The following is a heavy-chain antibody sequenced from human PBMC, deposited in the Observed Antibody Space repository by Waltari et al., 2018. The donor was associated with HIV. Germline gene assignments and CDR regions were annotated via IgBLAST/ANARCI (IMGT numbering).Heavy chain of an antibody. V-gene: IGHV3-23*01. CDR2: ISGSGDIA. D-gene: IGHD3-16*01. J-gene: IGHJ4*02. CDR3: AKDLGDYVWGMFTGAHFDS. CDR1: GFPFDTYA. Sequence: EVHLLESGGHLIQPGGSLRLSCAASGFPFDTYAMNWVRQAPGKRLGWVAAISGSGDIAYSADSVKGRFSISRDNSKNTLFLQMTSLRAEDTAVYYCAKDLGDYVWGMFTGAHFDSWGQGTLVTVSS.